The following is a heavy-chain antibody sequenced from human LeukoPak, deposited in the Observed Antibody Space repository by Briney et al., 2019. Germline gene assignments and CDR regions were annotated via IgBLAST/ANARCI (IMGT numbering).Heavy chain of an antibody. J-gene: IGHJ5*02. CDR1: GGFISSSSTYY. CDR2: IYYSGST. D-gene: IGHD6-19*01. Sequence: SETLSLTCTVSGGFISSSSTYYWGWIRQPPGKGLEWIGSIYYSGSTYYNPSLKSRVTISLDTSKNHFSLKLSSVTAADTAVYYCARARIAVAGRRKYNWFDPWGQGTLVTVSS. V-gene: IGHV4-39*02. CDR3: ARARIAVAGRRKYNWFDP.